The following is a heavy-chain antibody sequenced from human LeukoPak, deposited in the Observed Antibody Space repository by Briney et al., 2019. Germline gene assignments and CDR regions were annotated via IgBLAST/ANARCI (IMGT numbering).Heavy chain of an antibody. D-gene: IGHD6-19*01. V-gene: IGHV3-33*01. CDR1: GFTFSSYG. J-gene: IGHJ4*02. Sequence: SGGSLRLSCAASGFTFSSYGMHWVRQAPGKGLEWVAVIWYDGSNKYYADSVKGRFTISRDNSKNTLYLQMNSLRAEDTAVYYCAREAEQWLSTWDYWGQGTLVTVSS. CDR2: IWYDGSNK. CDR3: AREAEQWLSTWDY.